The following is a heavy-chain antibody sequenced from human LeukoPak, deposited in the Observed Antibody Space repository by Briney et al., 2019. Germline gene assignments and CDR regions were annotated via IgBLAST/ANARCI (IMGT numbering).Heavy chain of an antibody. J-gene: IGHJ5*02. CDR2: ISGSSSYI. V-gene: IGHV3-21*01. Sequence: GGSLRLSCAASGFTFSSYSMNWVRQAPGKGLEWVSSISGSSSYIYYADSVKGRFTISRDNAKNSLYLQMNSLRAEDTAVYYCARAKVAAAGTVDWFDPWGQGTLVTVSS. CDR1: GFTFSSYS. D-gene: IGHD6-13*01. CDR3: ARAKVAAAGTVDWFDP.